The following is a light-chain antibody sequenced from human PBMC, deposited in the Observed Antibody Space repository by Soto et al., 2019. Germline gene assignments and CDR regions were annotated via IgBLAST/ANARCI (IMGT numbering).Light chain of an antibody. J-gene: IGLJ2*01. V-gene: IGLV2-14*01. CDR3: TSYTSSSTVV. Sequence: QSALTQPASVSGSPGQSITISCTGTSSDIGAYNYVSWYQQHPGKVPKLMIYDVSNRPSGVSYRFSASKSGNTASLTISGLQDDDEADYYCTSYTSSSTVVFGGGTKLTVL. CDR1: SSDIGAYNY. CDR2: DVS.